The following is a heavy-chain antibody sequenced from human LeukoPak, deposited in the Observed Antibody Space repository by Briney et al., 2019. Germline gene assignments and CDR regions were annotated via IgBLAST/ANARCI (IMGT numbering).Heavy chain of an antibody. Sequence: SETLSLTCAVHGGSFSGYYWSWIRQPPGKGLEWIGEINHSGSTNYNPSLKSRVTISVDTSKNQFSLKLSSVTAADTAVYYCARALISARRDGHNSTVGYPVSFDYWGQGTLVTVSS. CDR1: GGSFSGYY. V-gene: IGHV4-34*01. CDR2: INHSGST. J-gene: IGHJ4*02. CDR3: ARALISARRDGHNSTVGYPVSFDY. D-gene: IGHD5-24*01.